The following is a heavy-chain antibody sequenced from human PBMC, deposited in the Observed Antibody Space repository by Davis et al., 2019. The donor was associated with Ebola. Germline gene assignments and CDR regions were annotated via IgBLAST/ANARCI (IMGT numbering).Heavy chain of an antibody. D-gene: IGHD1-26*01. V-gene: IGHV3-21*01. CDR2: ITDNGHV. CDR1: GFTFSSVG. J-gene: IGHJ3*01. CDR3: ARETGRDAFDV. Sequence: GGSLRLSCVASGFTFSSVGMNWFRQAPGKGLDWVSFITDNGHVYYADSLKGRFVISRDNAKNSLDLQMSSLRAEDTAIYYCARETGRDAFDVWGQGTMVTVSS.